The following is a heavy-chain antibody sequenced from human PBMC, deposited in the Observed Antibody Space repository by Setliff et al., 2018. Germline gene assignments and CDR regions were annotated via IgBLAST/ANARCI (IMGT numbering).Heavy chain of an antibody. CDR2: IYSDGSST. Sequence: GGSLRLSCAASGFTFSNYAMNWVRQAPGKGLEWVSVIYSDGSSTYYGDSVKGRFTISRDNSQNTLYLQMNSLRAEDTAVYYCWRDVFDFRTGQGGPWGQGTRVTVSS. CDR1: GFTFSNYA. J-gene: IGHJ5*02. D-gene: IGHD3-3*01. CDR3: WRDVFDFRTGQGGP. V-gene: IGHV3-23*03.